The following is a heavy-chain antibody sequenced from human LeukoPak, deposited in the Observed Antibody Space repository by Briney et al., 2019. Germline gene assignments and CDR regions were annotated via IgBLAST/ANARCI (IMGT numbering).Heavy chain of an antibody. J-gene: IGHJ4*02. CDR2: ISSSSSTI. CDR3: ARAGVSPTVTTVSY. CDR1: GFTFSSYS. V-gene: IGHV3-48*01. D-gene: IGHD4-17*01. Sequence: GGSLRLSCAASGFTFSSYSMNWVRQAPGKGLEWVSYISSSSSTIYYADSVKGRFTISRDNAKNSLYLQMNSLRAEDTAVYYCARAGVSPTVTTVSYWGQGTLVTVSS.